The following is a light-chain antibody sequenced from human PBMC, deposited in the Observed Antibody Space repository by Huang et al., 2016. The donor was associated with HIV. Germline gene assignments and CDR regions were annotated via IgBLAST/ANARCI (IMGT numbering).Light chain of an antibody. CDR1: QSVLYSSNNKKY. CDR3: QQYYSTPPT. J-gene: IGKJ1*01. Sequence: DIVMTQSPDSLAVSLGERATINCKSSQSVLYSSNNKKYLAWYQQKQGQPPKLLIYWASTRESGVPDRFSGSGSGTDFTLTISSLQAEDVAVYYCQQYYSTPPTFGQGTKVEIK. CDR2: WAS. V-gene: IGKV4-1*01.